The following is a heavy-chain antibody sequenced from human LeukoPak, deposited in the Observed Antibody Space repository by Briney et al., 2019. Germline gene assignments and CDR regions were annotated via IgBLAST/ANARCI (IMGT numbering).Heavy chain of an antibody. CDR3: ARVGQGEWFFDL. V-gene: IGHV3-74*01. CDR2: IKTDGSTI. Sequence: QPGGSLRLSCAASGFIFSNYWMHWVRQAPGKGLVWVPRIKTDGSTITYADSVKGRFTISRDNAMNTLYLQMNSLGAEDTAVYYCARVGQGEWFFDLWGRGTLVTVSS. J-gene: IGHJ2*01. CDR1: GFIFSNYW. D-gene: IGHD1-26*01.